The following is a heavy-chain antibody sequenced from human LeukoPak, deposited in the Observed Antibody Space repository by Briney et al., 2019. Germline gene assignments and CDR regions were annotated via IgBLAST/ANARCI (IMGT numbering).Heavy chain of an antibody. CDR3: ARVLVGATDY. CDR1: GFTFSSCE. D-gene: IGHD1-26*01. Sequence: PGGSLRLSCAASGFTFSSCEMNWVRQAPGKGLEWVSYISSSGSTIYYADSVKGRFTISRDNAKNSLYLQMNSLRAEDTAVYYCARVLVGATDYWGQGTLVTVSS. V-gene: IGHV3-48*03. CDR2: ISSSGSTI. J-gene: IGHJ4*02.